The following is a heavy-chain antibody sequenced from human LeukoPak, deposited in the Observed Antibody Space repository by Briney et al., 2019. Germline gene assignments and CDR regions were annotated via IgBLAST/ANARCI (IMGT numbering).Heavy chain of an antibody. V-gene: IGHV3-21*01. D-gene: IGHD3-3*01. CDR2: ISSSSSYI. CDR1: GFTFSSYS. CDR3: ARGLPFFTIFGVVPPVGMDV. Sequence: GGSLRLSCAASGFTFSSYSMNWVRRAPGKGLEWVSSISSSSSYIYYADSVKGRFTISRDNAKNSLYLQMNSLRAEDTAVYYCARGLPFFTIFGVVPPVGMDVWGQGTTVTVSS. J-gene: IGHJ6*02.